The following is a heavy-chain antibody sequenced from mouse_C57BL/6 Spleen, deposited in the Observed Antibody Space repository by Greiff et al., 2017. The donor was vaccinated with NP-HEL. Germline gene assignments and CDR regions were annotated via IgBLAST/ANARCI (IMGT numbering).Heavy chain of an antibody. CDR3: ARDHIYGSSYNAKEY. V-gene: IGHV5-4*01. Sequence: EVQLVESGGGLVKPGGSLKLSCAASGFTFSSYAMSWVRQTPEKRLEWVATISDGGSYTYYPDNVKGRFTISRDNAKNNLYLHLSLLKSENTAMYYCARDHIYGSSYNAKEYWGKGTTVTVST. CDR2: ISDGGSYT. J-gene: IGHJ4*01. D-gene: IGHD1-1*01. CDR1: GFTFSSYA.